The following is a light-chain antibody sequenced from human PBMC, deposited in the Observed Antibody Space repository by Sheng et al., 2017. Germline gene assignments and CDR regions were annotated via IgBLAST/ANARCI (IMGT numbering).Light chain of an antibody. CDR3: AAWDDRLNGPV. Sequence: QSVLTQPPXASGTPGQRVTISCSGRNSNIGGNDVNWYQLLPGTAPKLLIYSNNKRPSGVPDRFSVSKSGTSASLAISGLQSEDEADYYCAAWDDRLNGPVFGGGTKLTVL. CDR2: SNN. V-gene: IGLV1-44*01. J-gene: IGLJ3*02. CDR1: NSNIGGND.